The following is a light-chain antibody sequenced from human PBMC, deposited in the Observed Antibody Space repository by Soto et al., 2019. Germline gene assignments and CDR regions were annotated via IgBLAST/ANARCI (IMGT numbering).Light chain of an antibody. CDR2: EVS. CDR1: SSDVGGYNY. J-gene: IGLJ2*01. Sequence: QSALTQPASVSGSPGQSIPISCTGTSSDVGGYNYVSWYQQYPGKAPKLMIYEVSNRPSGVSNRFSGSKSGNTASLTISGLQAEDEADYYCCSYTSHRLGVFGAGTKLTVL. CDR3: CSYTSHRLGV. V-gene: IGLV2-14*01.